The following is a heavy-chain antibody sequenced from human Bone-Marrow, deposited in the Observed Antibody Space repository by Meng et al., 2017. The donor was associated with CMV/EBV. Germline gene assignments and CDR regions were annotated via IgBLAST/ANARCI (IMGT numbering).Heavy chain of an antibody. D-gene: IGHD3-22*01. Sequence: ASVKVSCKASGYIFRDFYLHWVRQVPGQGLEWMGWIFPNSGVTKYAEKLQDRVALTRDTSISTAYMELRMLGSDDTAIYYCARFYSSRNLYGMDVWGQGTTVTVSS. CDR1: GYIFRDFY. J-gene: IGHJ6*02. V-gene: IGHV1-2*02. CDR3: ARFYSSRNLYGMDV. CDR2: IFPNSGVT.